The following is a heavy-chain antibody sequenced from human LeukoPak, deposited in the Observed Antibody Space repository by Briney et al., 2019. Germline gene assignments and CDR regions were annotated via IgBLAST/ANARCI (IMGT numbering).Heavy chain of an antibody. V-gene: IGHV4-39*01. CDR3: ARQTVSRVAARPYLFDY. D-gene: IGHD6-6*01. Sequence: ETLSLTCTVSGGSISSSSYYWGWIRQPPGKGLEWIGSIYYSGSTYYNPSLKSRVTISVDTSKNQFSLKLSSVTAADTAVYYCARQTVSRVAARPYLFDYWGQGTLVTVSS. CDR2: IYYSGST. J-gene: IGHJ4*02. CDR1: GGSISSSSYY.